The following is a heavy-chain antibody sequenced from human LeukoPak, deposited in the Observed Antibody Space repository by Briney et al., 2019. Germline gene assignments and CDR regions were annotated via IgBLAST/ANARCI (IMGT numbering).Heavy chain of an antibody. V-gene: IGHV3-21*01. Sequence: GGSLRLSCAASGFTFSSYSMNWVRQAPGKGLEWVSSISSSSSYIYYAYSVKGRFTISRDNAKNSLYLQMNSLRAEDTAVYYCARGGHGGSKRFDYWGQGTLVTVSS. J-gene: IGHJ4*02. CDR3: ARGGHGGSKRFDY. D-gene: IGHD2/OR15-2a*01. CDR2: ISSSSSYI. CDR1: GFTFSSYS.